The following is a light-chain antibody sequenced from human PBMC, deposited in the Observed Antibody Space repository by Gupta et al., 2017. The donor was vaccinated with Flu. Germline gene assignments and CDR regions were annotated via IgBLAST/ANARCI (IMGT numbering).Light chain of an antibody. V-gene: IGLV2-8*01. CDR2: EFN. Sequence: QSALTPPPSASGSPGQSVTLPCTGTSSDIGGYNYVSWYQHHPGKAPKLMIHEFNKRPSGVPDRFSGSKSGNTTSLTVSGLQAEDEADYYCSSYAGSNGYYVFGTGTKVTVL. CDR3: SSYAGSNGYYV. J-gene: IGLJ1*01. CDR1: SSDIGGYNY.